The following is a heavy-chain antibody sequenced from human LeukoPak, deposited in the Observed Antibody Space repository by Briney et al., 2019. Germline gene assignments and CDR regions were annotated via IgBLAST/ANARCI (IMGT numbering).Heavy chain of an antibody. D-gene: IGHD3-10*01. CDR1: GFTFSSYS. CDR3: AKIVEYMVRGVIHY. V-gene: IGHV3-23*01. J-gene: IGHJ4*02. Sequence: GGSLRLSCAASGFTFSSYSMNWVRQAPGKGLEWVSSISSSRDNIYYADSVKGRFTISRDNSKNTLYLQMNSLRAEDTAVYYCAKIVEYMVRGVIHYWGQGPLVTVSS. CDR2: ISSSRDNI.